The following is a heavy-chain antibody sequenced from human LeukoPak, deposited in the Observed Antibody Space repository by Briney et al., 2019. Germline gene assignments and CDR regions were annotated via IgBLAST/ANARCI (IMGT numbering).Heavy chain of an antibody. D-gene: IGHD3-16*02. V-gene: IGHV4-34*01. CDR1: GGSFSGYY. CDR2: INHSGST. J-gene: IGHJ4*02. CDR3: ARGHPLYVYVWGSYRNYFDY. Sequence: SETLSLTCAVYGGSFSGYYWSWIRQPPGKGLEWIGEINHSGSTNYNPSLKSRVTILVDTSKNQFSLELSSVTAADTAVYYCARGHPLYVYVWGSYRNYFDYWGQGTLVTVSS.